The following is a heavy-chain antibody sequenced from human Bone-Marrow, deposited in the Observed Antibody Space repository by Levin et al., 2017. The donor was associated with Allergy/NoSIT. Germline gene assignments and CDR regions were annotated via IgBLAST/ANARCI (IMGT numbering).Heavy chain of an antibody. CDR1: GHPLSEVA. CDR3: TTEAFDI. CDR2: FDPEDGET. J-gene: IGHJ3*02. V-gene: IGHV1-24*01. Sequence: ASVKVSCKISGHPLSEVAMHWVRQGPGKGLEWMGRFDPEDGETVNQERFPGRVTVTEDTSIDTVFMELSGLRSEDTAIYYCTTEAFDIWGQGTAVIVSS.